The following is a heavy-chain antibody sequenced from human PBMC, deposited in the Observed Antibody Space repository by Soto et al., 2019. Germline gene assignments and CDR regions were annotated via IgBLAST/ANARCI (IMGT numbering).Heavy chain of an antibody. V-gene: IGHV5-51*01. CDR2: IYPGDSDT. CDR1: GYSFTSYW. D-gene: IGHD3-9*01. J-gene: IGHJ4*02. Sequence: PGESLKISCKGSGYSFTSYWIGWVRQMPGKGLEWMGIIYPGDSDTRYSPSFQGQVTISADKSISTAYLQWSSLKASDTAMYYCARGYYDILTGHLSYFDYWGQGTLVTVSS. CDR3: ARGYYDILTGHLSYFDY.